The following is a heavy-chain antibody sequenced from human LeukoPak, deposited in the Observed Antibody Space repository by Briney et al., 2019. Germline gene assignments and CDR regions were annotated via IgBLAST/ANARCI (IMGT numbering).Heavy chain of an antibody. Sequence: GALRLSCAASGFTFSSFAMSWVRQAPGKGLEWVSYISSSSSTIYYADSVKGRFTISRDNAKNSLYLQMNSLRPEDTAVYYCARRWSFDYWGQGTLVTVSS. V-gene: IGHV3-48*01. D-gene: IGHD6-13*01. CDR3: ARRWSFDY. CDR1: GFTFSSFA. J-gene: IGHJ4*02. CDR2: ISSSSSTI.